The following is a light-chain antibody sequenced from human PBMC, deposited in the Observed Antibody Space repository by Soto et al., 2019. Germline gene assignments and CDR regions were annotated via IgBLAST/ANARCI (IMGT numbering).Light chain of an antibody. CDR1: SSNIGSKT. V-gene: IGLV1-44*01. CDR2: SNY. CDR3: SAWDVSLNGYV. Sequence: QAVVTQPPSASGTPGQRVTISCSGSSSNIGSKTVNWYQQLPGTAPKLLIYSNYQRPSGVPDRFSGSKSGTSASLAISGLQSEDEADYYCSAWDVSLNGYVFGTGTKLTVL. J-gene: IGLJ1*01.